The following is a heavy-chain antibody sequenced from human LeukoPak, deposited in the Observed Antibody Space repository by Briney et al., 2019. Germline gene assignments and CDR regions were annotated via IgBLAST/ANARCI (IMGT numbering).Heavy chain of an antibody. D-gene: IGHD5-18*01. CDR2: IIHSGST. V-gene: IGHV4-34*01. CDR3: ARGSPVDTAFDY. J-gene: IGHJ4*02. Sequence: PSETLSLTCAVYGGSFSGYYWSWIRQPPGKGLEWIGEIIHSGSTNYNPSLKSRVTISVDTSKNQFSLKLSSVTAADTAVYYCARGSPVDTAFDYWGQGTLVTVSS. CDR1: GGSFSGYY.